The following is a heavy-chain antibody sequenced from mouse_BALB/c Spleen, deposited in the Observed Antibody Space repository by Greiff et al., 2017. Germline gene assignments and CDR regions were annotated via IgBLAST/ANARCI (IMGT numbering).Heavy chain of an antibody. Sequence: QVQLKESGAELVKPGASVKLSCKASGYTFTSYWMHWVKQRPGQGLEWIGEIDPSDSYTNYNQKFKGKATLTVDKSSSTAYMQLSSLTSEDSAVYYCARSTVRGYFDYWGQGTTLTVSS. J-gene: IGHJ2*01. CDR2: IDPSDSYT. CDR3: ARSTVRGYFDY. CDR1: GYTFTSYW. V-gene: IGHV1-69*02. D-gene: IGHD2-4*01.